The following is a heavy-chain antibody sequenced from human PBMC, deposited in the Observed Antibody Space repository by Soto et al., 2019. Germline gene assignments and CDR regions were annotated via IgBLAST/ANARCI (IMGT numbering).Heavy chain of an antibody. CDR3: ARDGVPQDYYDSSGYFDY. CDR1: GFTFSSYA. J-gene: IGHJ4*02. V-gene: IGHV3-7*01. Sequence: GGSLRLSCAASGFTFSSYAMSWVRQAPGKGLEWVANIKQDGSEKYYVDSVKGRFTISRDNAKNSLYLQMNSLRAEDTAVYYCARDGVPQDYYDSSGYFDYWGQGTLVTVSS. D-gene: IGHD3-22*01. CDR2: IKQDGSEK.